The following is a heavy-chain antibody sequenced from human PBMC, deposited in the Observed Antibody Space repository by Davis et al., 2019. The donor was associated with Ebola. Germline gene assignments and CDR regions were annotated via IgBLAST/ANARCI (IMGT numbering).Heavy chain of an antibody. CDR3: ARDWIAVAVAATYDMDV. D-gene: IGHD6-19*01. Sequence: GESLKISCAASGFTFSDYYMSWIRQAPGKGLEWVSYISSSGSTIYYADSVKGRFTISRDNAKNSLYLQMNSLRAEDTAVYYCARDWIAVAVAATYDMDVWGKGTTVTVSS. V-gene: IGHV3-11*01. CDR2: ISSSGSTI. J-gene: IGHJ6*04. CDR1: GFTFSDYY.